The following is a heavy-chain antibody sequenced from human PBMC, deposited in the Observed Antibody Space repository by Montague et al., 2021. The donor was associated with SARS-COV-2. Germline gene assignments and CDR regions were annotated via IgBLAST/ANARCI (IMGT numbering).Heavy chain of an antibody. V-gene: IGHV2-5*02. CDR2: IYWDDDK. Sequence: PALVKPTQTLTLTCTFSGFSLNTSGEGVGWVRQPPGKALEWLALIYWDDDKRYSPSLKSRSTISKVTTKNEVVLTVANMDPVDTATYYCARYGDYGSWFDPWGQGTLVTVSS. CDR3: ARYGDYGSWFDP. CDR1: GFSLNTSGEG. J-gene: IGHJ5*02. D-gene: IGHD4-17*01.